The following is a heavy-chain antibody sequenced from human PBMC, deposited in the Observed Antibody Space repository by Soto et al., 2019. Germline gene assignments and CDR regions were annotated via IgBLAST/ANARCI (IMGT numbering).Heavy chain of an antibody. V-gene: IGHV4-39*01. J-gene: IGHJ4*02. D-gene: IGHD3-9*01. Sequence: QLQLQESGPGLVKPSETLSLTCSVSDDSINSDKYYWGWIRQPPGKGLEWIGSIYYRGNAYYNPSLQTRVTTSLVKSKSPFSLKLNSVTAADSAVYFCARLEGLATISYYFDFWGPGALVTVSS. CDR3: ARLEGLATISYYFDF. CDR1: DDSINSDKYY. CDR2: IYYRGNA.